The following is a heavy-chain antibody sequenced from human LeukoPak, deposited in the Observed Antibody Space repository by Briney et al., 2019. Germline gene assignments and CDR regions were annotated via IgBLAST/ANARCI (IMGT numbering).Heavy chain of an antibody. J-gene: IGHJ3*02. CDR3: ARDQVPWIHNFDI. CDR1: GYTFTGYY. D-gene: IGHD5-18*01. CDR2: INPNSGGT. V-gene: IGHV1-2*02. Sequence: ASVKVSCKASGYTFTGYYMHWVRQAPGQGLEWMGWINPNSGGTNYAQKFQGRVTMTRDTSISTAYMELSRLRSDDTAVYYCARDQVPWIHNFDIWGQGTMVTVSS.